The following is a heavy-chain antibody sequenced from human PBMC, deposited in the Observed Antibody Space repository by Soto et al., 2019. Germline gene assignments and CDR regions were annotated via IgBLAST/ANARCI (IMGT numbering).Heavy chain of an antibody. V-gene: IGHV1-46*03. Sequence: GASVKLSCKAFGHTFVSDYTYWVRQAPGQGLEWMGMINPSGDSTGYAQKLQDRVTVTRDTSTSTVYMELSSLRSEDTAVYYCAISFESSSYYYGGALDILG. CDR2: INPSGDST. D-gene: IGHD3-22*01. CDR1: GHTFVSDY. J-gene: IGHJ3*02. CDR3: AISFESSSYYYGGALDI.